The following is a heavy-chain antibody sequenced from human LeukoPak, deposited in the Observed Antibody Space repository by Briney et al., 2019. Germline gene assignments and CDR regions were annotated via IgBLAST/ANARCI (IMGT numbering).Heavy chain of an antibody. Sequence: SVKVSCKASGGTFSSYAISWVRQAPGQGLEWMGGIIPIFGTANYAQKFQGRVTITTDESTSTAYMELSSLRSEDTAVYYCARTRVGATTNYFDYWGQGTLDTVSS. CDR1: GGTFSSYA. J-gene: IGHJ4*02. CDR3: ARTRVGATTNYFDY. D-gene: IGHD1-26*01. CDR2: IIPIFGTA. V-gene: IGHV1-69*05.